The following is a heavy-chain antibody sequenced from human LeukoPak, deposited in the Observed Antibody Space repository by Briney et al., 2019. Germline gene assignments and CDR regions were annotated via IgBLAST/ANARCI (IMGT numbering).Heavy chain of an antibody. J-gene: IGHJ4*02. CDR2: PIFGTA. CDR3: ARDRGIAAAGKDFDY. D-gene: IGHD6-13*01. Sequence: PIFGTANYAQKFQGRVTITADESTSTAYMELSSLRSEDTAVYYCARDRGIAAAGKDFDYWGQGTLVTVSS. V-gene: IGHV1-69*01.